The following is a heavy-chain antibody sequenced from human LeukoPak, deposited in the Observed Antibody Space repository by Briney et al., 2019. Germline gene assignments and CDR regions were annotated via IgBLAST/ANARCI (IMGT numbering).Heavy chain of an antibody. CDR3: ARDGANCSSTSCYRSYYYYYMDV. CDR2: INPNSGGT. V-gene: IGHV1-2*02. D-gene: IGHD2-2*01. Sequence: ASVKVSCKTSGYTFTDFYMHWVRQAPGQGLEWMGWINPNSGGTNYAQKFQGRVTMTRDTSISTAYMELSRLRSDDTAVYYCARDGANCSSTSCYRSYYYYYMDVWGKGTTVTVSS. J-gene: IGHJ6*03. CDR1: GYTFTDFY.